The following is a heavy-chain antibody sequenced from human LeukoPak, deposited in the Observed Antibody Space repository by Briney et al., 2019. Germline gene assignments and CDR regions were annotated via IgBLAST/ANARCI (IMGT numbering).Heavy chain of an antibody. Sequence: GGSLRLSCAASGFTFDDYGMSWVRQAPGKGLEWVSGINWNGGSTGYADSVKGRFTISRDNAKNSLYPQMNSLRAEDTALYYCARDPTYYYDSSEGYFDYWGQGTLVTVSS. J-gene: IGHJ4*02. D-gene: IGHD3-22*01. CDR3: ARDPTYYYDSSEGYFDY. V-gene: IGHV3-20*04. CDR1: GFTFDDYG. CDR2: INWNGGST.